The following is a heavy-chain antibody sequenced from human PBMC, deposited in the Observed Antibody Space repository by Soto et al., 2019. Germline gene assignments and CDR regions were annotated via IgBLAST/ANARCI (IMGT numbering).Heavy chain of an antibody. Sequence: QVHLVESGGGVVQPGRSLRLSCVVSGVTFRTYGIHWVRQAPGKGLEWVAVISDDGETKVYADSVKGRFTISKDTSKNTVFLQMNSLATEDTALYCCAKSDKGVFGVVMSPALDPFDVWGQGTLVAVSS. D-gene: IGHD3-3*01. CDR1: GVTFRTYG. CDR2: ISDDGETK. V-gene: IGHV3-30*18. CDR3: AKSDKGVFGVVMSPALDPFDV. J-gene: IGHJ3*01.